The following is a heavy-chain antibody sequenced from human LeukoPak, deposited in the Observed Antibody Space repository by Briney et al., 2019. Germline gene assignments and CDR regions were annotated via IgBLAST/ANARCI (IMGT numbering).Heavy chain of an antibody. CDR1: RGSFSGYY. CDR3: VRVGYSYVINDWSRTGLGAYPTKYYYHMDV. CDR2: INHSGST. Sequence: PSQTLSLTSAVYRGSFSGYYWSWIPQPPGNRLKWIGEINHSGSTNYNPSLKSPVTKSGDTSKSQFSLKLSSVTAADTAVYFCVRVGYSYVINDWSRTGLGAYPTKYYYHMDVWGKGTTVTVSS. D-gene: IGHD5-18*01. J-gene: IGHJ6*03. V-gene: IGHV4-34*01.